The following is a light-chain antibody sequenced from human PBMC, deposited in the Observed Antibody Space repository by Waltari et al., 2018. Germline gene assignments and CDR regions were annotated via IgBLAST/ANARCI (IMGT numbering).Light chain of an antibody. CDR1: QSGNTY. J-gene: IGKJ4*01. V-gene: IGKV3-11*01. CDR3: QERSNWPGGS. Sequence: EIVLTQSPATLSLSPGESATLPCRARQSGNTYLDWYQQKPGQAPRLLIYDASNRATGIPARFVGSGSGTDFTLTISSLEAEDCAVYYCQERSNWPGGSFGGGTKVDIK. CDR2: DAS.